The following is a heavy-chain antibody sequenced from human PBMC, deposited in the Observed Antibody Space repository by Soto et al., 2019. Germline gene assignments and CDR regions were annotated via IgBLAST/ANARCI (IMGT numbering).Heavy chain of an antibody. CDR2: TFYSGST. Sequence: TSETLSLTCAVSCGSISSGGYSWSWIRQPPGKGLEWIGYTFYSGSTNYNPSLKSRVTISVDTSKNQFSLKLSSVTAADTAVYYCAALGGSPDYWGQGTQVTVSS. CDR3: AALGGSPDY. V-gene: IGHV4-61*08. J-gene: IGHJ4*02. D-gene: IGHD3-16*01. CDR1: CGSISSGGYS.